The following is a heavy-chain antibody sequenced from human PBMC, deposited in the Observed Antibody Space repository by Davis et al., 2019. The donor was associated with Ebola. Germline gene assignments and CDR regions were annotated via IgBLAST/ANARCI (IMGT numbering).Heavy chain of an antibody. V-gene: IGHV1-8*01. CDR1: VYTFTSYY. CDR2: MNPNSGNT. J-gene: IGHJ4*02. Sequence: ASVQVSCKASVYTFTSYYINWLRQATGQGLEWMGWMNPNSGNTGYAQKFQARVTITRNTSISTAYMELSSLRSEDTAVYYCARLIAVADPGSDYWGQGTLVTVSS. CDR3: ARLIAVADPGSDY. D-gene: IGHD6-19*01.